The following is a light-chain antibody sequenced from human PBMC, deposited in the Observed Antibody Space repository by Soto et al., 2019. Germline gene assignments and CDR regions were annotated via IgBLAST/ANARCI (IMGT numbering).Light chain of an antibody. J-gene: IGKJ4*01. CDR3: QQYDNLGLT. CDR1: QDISNY. V-gene: IGKV1-33*01. CDR2: DAS. Sequence: DIQMTQSPSSLPASVGDRVTITCQASQDISNYLNWYQQKPGKAPKLLIYDASNLETGVPSRFSGSGSRTDFTFTISSLQPEDIATYYCQQYDNLGLTFGGGTKVEIK.